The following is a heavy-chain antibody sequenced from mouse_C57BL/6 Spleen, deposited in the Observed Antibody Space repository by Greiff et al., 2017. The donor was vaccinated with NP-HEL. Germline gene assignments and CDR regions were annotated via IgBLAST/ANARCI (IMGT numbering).Heavy chain of an antibody. D-gene: IGHD4-1*01. Sequence: QVQLQQPGAELVRPGSSVKLSCKASGYTFTSYWMDWVKQRPGQGLEWIGNIYPSDSETHYNQKFKDKATLTVDKSSSTAYMQLSSLTSDDSAVDYWARWELGRGFAYWGQGTLVTVSA. CDR1: GYTFTSYW. V-gene: IGHV1-61*01. CDR3: ARWELGRGFAY. J-gene: IGHJ3*01. CDR2: IYPSDSET.